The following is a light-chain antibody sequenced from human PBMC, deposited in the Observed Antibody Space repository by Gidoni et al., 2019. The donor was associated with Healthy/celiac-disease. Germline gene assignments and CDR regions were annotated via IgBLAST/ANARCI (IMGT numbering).Light chain of an antibody. V-gene: IGKV1-5*03. CDR3: QQYNSYWT. J-gene: IGKJ1*01. Sequence: IQMTQSPSTLSASVGDRVTIPCRASQSISSWLAWYQQKPGKAPKLLIYKASSLESGVPSRFSGSGSGTEFTLTISSLHPDDFATYYCQQYNSYWTFXXXTKVEIK. CDR2: KAS. CDR1: QSISSW.